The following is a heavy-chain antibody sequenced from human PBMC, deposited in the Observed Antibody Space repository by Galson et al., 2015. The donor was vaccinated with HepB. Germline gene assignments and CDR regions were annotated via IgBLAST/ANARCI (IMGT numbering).Heavy chain of an antibody. D-gene: IGHD6-13*01. CDR1: GGSISSRSYN. J-gene: IGHJ6*02. CDR2: VYYSGST. V-gene: IGHV4-39*01. CDR3: ARAAAETLTYGMDV. Sequence: SETLSLTCSVSGGSISSRSYNWNWIRQPPGKGLEWIGSVYYSGSTHYNPSLKSRVTISVDTSKNQFSLELSSVTAADTAVYSCARAAAETLTYGMDVWGQGTAVTVSS.